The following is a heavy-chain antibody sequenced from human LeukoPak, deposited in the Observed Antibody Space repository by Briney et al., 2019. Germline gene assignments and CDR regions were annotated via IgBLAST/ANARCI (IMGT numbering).Heavy chain of an antibody. CDR3: ARAAIAVAGDYHYHYMDV. V-gene: IGHV1-2*02. D-gene: IGHD6-19*01. CDR1: GYTFTGHY. J-gene: IGHJ6*03. CDR2: ISLNSGDT. Sequence: GASVKVSCKASGYTFTGHYMHWVRQAPGQGLEWMGWISLNSGDTDYAQRFQGRVTMTRDTSISTAYMELSRLRSDDTAVYYCARAAIAVAGDYHYHYMDVWGKGTTVTVSS.